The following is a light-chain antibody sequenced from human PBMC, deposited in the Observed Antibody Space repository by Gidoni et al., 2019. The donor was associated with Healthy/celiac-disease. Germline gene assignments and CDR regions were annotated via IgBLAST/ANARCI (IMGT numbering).Light chain of an antibody. V-gene: IGKV1-39*01. CDR2: AAS. CDR1: QSISSY. Sequence: DIQMTQSPSSLSASVGDRVTITCRASQSISSYLNWYQQKPGKAPKLLIYAASSLQSGVPSRFSGSGSGTDFTLTISSLQPEDFATYYCQQSYRPRAVGQGTRLEIK. CDR3: QQSYRPRA. J-gene: IGKJ5*01.